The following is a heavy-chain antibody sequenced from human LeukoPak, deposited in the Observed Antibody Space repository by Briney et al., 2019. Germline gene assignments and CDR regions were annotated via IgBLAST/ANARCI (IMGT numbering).Heavy chain of an antibody. J-gene: IGHJ5*02. CDR2: IYHSGST. CDR3: ARAGYCSGGSCPLLDP. Sequence: PSETLSLTCAVSGGSISSGGYSWSWIRQPPGKGLEWIGYIYHSGSTYYNPSLKSRVTISVDRSKNQFSVKLSSVTAADTAVYYCARAGYCSGGSCPLLDPWGQGTLVTVSS. D-gene: IGHD2-15*01. V-gene: IGHV4-30-2*01. CDR1: GGSISSGGYS.